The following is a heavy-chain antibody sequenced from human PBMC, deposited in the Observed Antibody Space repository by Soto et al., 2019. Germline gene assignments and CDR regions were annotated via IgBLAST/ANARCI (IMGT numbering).Heavy chain of an antibody. CDR3: VGQGIVHLHGLVDV. D-gene: IGHD3-10*01. V-gene: IGHV4-59*08. J-gene: IGHJ6*02. Sequence: QVELKQSGPRLVKPSETLSLTCSVSSGPSSSHNWGWIRQSPGRGLDWIGYVYYKGGTSYNPSVRTRITTAEDTSTNHVSRTLSSVTAADTAVYYCVGQGIVHLHGLVDVWGQGTTVSVSS. CDR2: VYYKGGT. CDR1: SGPSSSHN.